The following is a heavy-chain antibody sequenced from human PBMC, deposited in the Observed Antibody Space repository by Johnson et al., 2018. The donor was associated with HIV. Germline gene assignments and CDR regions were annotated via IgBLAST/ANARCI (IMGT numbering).Heavy chain of an antibody. CDR3: AIGVGLRLGELSGLRAFDI. D-gene: IGHD3-16*02. J-gene: IGHJ3*02. Sequence: QVQLVDSGGGVVQPGRSLRLSCSASGFTFSSYAIHWVRQAPGKGLEWVAIIAYDGSKKYYAGSVKGRFPISRDNSKNTLYRQLNSLRAEDTDVYYCAIGVGLRLGELSGLRAFDIWCKGTMVTVSS. CDR1: GFTFSSYA. V-gene: IGHV3-30*03. CDR2: IAYDGSKK.